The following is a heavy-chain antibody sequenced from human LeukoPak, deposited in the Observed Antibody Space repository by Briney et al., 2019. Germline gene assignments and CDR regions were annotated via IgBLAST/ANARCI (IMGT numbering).Heavy chain of an antibody. CDR3: ARESVSITSFTVVTPGDY. CDR2: INAGNGNT. Sequence: ASVKVSCKASGYTFTSYAMHWVRQAPGQRLEWMGWINAGNGNTKYSQKFQGRVTITRDTSASTAYMELSSLRSEDTAVYYCARESVSITSFTVVTPGDYWGQGTLVTVSS. CDR1: GYTFTSYA. V-gene: IGHV1-3*01. J-gene: IGHJ4*02. D-gene: IGHD4-23*01.